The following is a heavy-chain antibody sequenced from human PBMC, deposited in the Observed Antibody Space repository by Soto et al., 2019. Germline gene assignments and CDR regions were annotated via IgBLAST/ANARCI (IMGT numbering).Heavy chain of an antibody. CDR3: ARVGSSIATRPFDY. D-gene: IGHD6-6*01. J-gene: IGHJ4*02. CDR1: GGSISSGDYY. CDR2: IYYSGST. V-gene: IGHV4-30-4*01. Sequence: QVQLQESGPGLVKPSQTLSLTCTVSGGSISSGDYYWSWIRQPPGKGLEWIGYIYYSGSTYYNPALKCRVTMSLDTSKNPFALKLSSVTAADTAVYYCARVGSSIATRPFDYWGQGTLVTVSS.